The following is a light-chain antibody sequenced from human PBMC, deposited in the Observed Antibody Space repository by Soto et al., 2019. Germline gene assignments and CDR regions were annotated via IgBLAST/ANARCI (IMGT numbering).Light chain of an antibody. J-gene: IGKJ1*01. Sequence: EILMTQSPVTLSVSPGERATLSCRASQSVSSNLAWYQQKPGQAPSLLIYGAFTRATGIPARFSGTGSGTEFTLTISSLQSEDFAVYYCQQYNDWPLPFGQGTKVDI. CDR3: QQYNDWPLP. CDR2: GAF. V-gene: IGKV3-15*01. CDR1: QSVSSN.